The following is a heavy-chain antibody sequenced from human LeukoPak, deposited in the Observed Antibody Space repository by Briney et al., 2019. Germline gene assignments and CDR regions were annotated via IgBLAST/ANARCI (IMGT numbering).Heavy chain of an antibody. CDR1: GGSFSGYY. V-gene: IGHV4-34*01. CDR3: ARGFGSSSSRARGYFDY. D-gene: IGHD6-6*01. J-gene: IGHJ4*02. Sequence: SETLSLTCAVYGGSFSGYYWSWIRQPPGKGLEWIGEINHSGSTNYNPSLKSRVTISVDTSKNQLSLKLSSVTAADTAVYYCARGFGSSSSRARGYFDYWGQGTLVTVSS. CDR2: INHSGST.